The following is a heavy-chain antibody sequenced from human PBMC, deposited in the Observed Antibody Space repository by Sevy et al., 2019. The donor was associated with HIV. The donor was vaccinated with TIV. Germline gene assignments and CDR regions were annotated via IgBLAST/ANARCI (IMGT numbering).Heavy chain of an antibody. D-gene: IGHD2-21*01. V-gene: IGHV3-23*01. CDR3: AKRPDLGVMLPTGVLDV. Sequence: GGSLRLSCAASGFTFSNSAMSWVRQAPGKGLEWVSAISDSGGRAYYANSVEGRFTISRDNSKNTLYLQMNSLRVDDTAVYYCAKRPDLGVMLPTGVLDVWGQGTRVTVSS. CDR2: ISDSGGRA. J-gene: IGHJ6*02. CDR1: GFTFSNSA.